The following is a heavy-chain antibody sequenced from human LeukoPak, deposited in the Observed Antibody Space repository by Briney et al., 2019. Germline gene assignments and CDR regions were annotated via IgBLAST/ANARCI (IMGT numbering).Heavy chain of an antibody. V-gene: IGHV3-48*01. CDR2: ISSSSSAI. D-gene: IGHD6-13*01. Sequence: GGSLRLSCAASGFTFSSYSMNWVRQAPGKGLEWVSYISSSSSAIYYADSVKGRFTISRDNAKNSLYLQMNSLRAEDTAVYYCARASSSSDAFDIWGQGTMVTVSS. J-gene: IGHJ3*02. CDR3: ARASSSSDAFDI. CDR1: GFTFSSYS.